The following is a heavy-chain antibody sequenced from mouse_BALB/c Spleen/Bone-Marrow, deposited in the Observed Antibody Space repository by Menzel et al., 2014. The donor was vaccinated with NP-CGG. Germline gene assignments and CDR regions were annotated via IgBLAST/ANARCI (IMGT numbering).Heavy chain of an antibody. J-gene: IGHJ2*01. D-gene: IGHD1-1*01. V-gene: IGHV5-12-1*01. CDR2: ISSGGGST. CDR1: GFAFSSYD. Sequence: EVQGVESGGGLVKPGGSLKLSCAASGFAFSSYDMSWVRQTPEKRLEWVAYISSGGGSTYYPGTVKGRFTISRDNAKNTLYLQMSSLKSEDTAMYYCARGYYYGSSFDYWGQGTTLTVSS. CDR3: ARGYYYGSSFDY.